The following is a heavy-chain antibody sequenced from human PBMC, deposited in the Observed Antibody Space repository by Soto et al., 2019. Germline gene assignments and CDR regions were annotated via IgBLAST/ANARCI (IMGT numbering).Heavy chain of an antibody. V-gene: IGHV3-7*03. CDR2: IKKDGTEK. D-gene: IGHD2-2*01. Sequence: GGSLRLSCAASGITTSFYWMGWVRQAPGRGLEWVASIKKDGTEKHYMDSLKGRFTISRDNALNSLYLQMNSLRAEDTAVYYCARDFYVVVVPAATHFAYGMDVWGQGTTVTVS. CDR3: ARDFYVVVVPAATHFAYGMDV. CDR1: GITTSFYW. J-gene: IGHJ6*02.